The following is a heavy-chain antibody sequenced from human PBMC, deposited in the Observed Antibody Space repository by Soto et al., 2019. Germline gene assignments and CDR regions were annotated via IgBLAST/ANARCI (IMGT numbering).Heavy chain of an antibody. CDR1: GGSISSGGYY. V-gene: IGHV4-31*03. CDR2: IYYST. D-gene: IGHD3-10*01. J-gene: IGHJ6*02. Sequence: QVQLQESGPGLVKPSQTLSLTCTVSGGSISSGGYYWSWIRQHPGKGLEWIGYIYYSTYYNPSLKSRVTISVDTSKNQFSLKLSSVTAADTAVYYCARDYGASYPAYYYYGMDVWGQGTTVTVSS. CDR3: ARDYGASYPAYYYYGMDV.